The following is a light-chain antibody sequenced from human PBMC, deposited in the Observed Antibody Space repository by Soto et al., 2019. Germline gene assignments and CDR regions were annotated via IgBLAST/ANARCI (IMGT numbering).Light chain of an antibody. CDR3: SSYGGSNNFV. CDR2: EVT. CDR1: NSDVGRYNS. V-gene: IGLV2-8*01. J-gene: IGLJ1*01. Sequence: QSVLTQPHSVSGSPGQSVTISCTGTNSDVGRYNSVSWYQQLPGKAPKLIIYEVTKRPSGVPDRFSGSKSGNTASLTVSGLQTDDEADYYCSSYGGSNNFVFGTGTKVTVL.